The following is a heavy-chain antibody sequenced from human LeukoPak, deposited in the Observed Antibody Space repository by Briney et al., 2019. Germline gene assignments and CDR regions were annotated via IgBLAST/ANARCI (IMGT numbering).Heavy chain of an antibody. Sequence: GASVKVSCKASGNTFTSYYMHWVRQAPGQGLERMGIINPSGGSTSYAQKFQGRVTMTRDTSTSTVYMELSSLRSEDTAVYYCARAYCSSNTSCARGWYFDLWGRGTLVTVSS. J-gene: IGHJ2*01. CDR2: INPSGGST. D-gene: IGHD2-2*01. V-gene: IGHV1-46*01. CDR3: ARAYCSSNTSCARGWYFDL. CDR1: GNTFTSYY.